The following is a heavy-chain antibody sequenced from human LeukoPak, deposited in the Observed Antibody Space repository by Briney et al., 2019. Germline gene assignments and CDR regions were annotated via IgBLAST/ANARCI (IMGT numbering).Heavy chain of an antibody. CDR1: AGSFSGYY. V-gene: IGHV4-34*01. CDR3: ARGGVAATPSY. CDR2: INRYGST. Sequence: SETLSLTCAVYAGSFSGYYWSWIRQPPGKGLEWIGEINRYGSTNYNPSLKSRVTISVDTSKNQFSLKLSSVTAADTAVYYCARGGVAATPSYWGQGTLVTVSS. J-gene: IGHJ4*02. D-gene: IGHD2-15*01.